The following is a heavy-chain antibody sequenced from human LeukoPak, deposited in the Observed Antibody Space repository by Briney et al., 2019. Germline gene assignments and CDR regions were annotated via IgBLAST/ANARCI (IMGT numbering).Heavy chain of an antibody. Sequence: SETLSLTCAVYSGSFSGDYWSWIRQPPGRGLEWIGEVNHSGSTNYNPSLKSRVTISVDTSKNQFSLKLTSVTAADTAVYYCVRQHLPEYYFYYWGQGTLVTVSS. CDR1: SGSFSGDY. D-gene: IGHD6-13*01. CDR2: VNHSGST. CDR3: VRQHLPEYYFYY. V-gene: IGHV4-34*01. J-gene: IGHJ4*02.